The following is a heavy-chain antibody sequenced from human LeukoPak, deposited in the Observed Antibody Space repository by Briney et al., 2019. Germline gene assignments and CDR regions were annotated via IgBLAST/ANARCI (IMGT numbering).Heavy chain of an antibody. D-gene: IGHD1-14*01. CDR2: IYSGGST. J-gene: IGHJ4*02. CDR1: GFTFSDFS. Sequence: GGSLRLSCSASGFTFSDFSMNWVRQAPGKGLEWVSIIYSGGSTYYADSVKGRFTISRDNSKNTLYLQMNSLRAEDTAVYYCAKPNIRPFDYWGQGTLVTVSS. CDR3: AKPNIRPFDY. V-gene: IGHV3-53*01.